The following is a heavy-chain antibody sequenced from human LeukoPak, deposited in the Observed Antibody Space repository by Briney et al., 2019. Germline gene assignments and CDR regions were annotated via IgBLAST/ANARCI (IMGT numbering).Heavy chain of an antibody. V-gene: IGHV3-23*01. CDR1: RFPVNNNV. CDR3: AKDREGGYYDSSGYRSGFDY. Sequence: PGMSLRLSCLASRFPVNNNVIHWVRQAPGKGLEWVSAISGSGGSTYYADSVKGRFTISRDNSKNTLYLQMNSLRAEDTAVYYCAKDREGGYYDSSGYRSGFDYWGQGTLVTVSS. D-gene: IGHD3-22*01. J-gene: IGHJ4*02. CDR2: ISGSGGST.